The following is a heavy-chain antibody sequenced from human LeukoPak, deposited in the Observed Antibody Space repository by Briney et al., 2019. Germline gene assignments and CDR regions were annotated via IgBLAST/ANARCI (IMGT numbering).Heavy chain of an antibody. D-gene: IGHD3-3*01. V-gene: IGHV4-30-4*08. CDR1: DGAINNGDVY. CDR2: MFYSGST. Sequence: PSETLSLTCSVSDGAINNGDVYWTWIRQTPGKGLEWLGYMFYSGSTYYNPSLQSRITISIDSSNNQFSLRLTSVTAADTAVYYCVRGSTYDLFAIAPNAFDIWGQGTMVTVSS. CDR3: VRGSTYDLFAIAPNAFDI. J-gene: IGHJ3*02.